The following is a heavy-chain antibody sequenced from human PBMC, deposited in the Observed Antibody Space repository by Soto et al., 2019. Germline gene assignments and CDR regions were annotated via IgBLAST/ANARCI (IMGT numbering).Heavy chain of an antibody. V-gene: IGHV3-74*01. J-gene: IGHJ4*02. D-gene: IGHD5-18*01. CDR2: ISYDESTT. Sequence: GGSLRLSCAASGLTFSGYWMHWVRQAPGKGLVWVSRISYDESTTDYADSVKGRFTISRDSAKNTLYLQMNSLRAEDTAVYFCARGGVNTAMAHDYWGQGTLVTVSS. CDR1: GLTFSGYW. CDR3: ARGGVNTAMAHDY.